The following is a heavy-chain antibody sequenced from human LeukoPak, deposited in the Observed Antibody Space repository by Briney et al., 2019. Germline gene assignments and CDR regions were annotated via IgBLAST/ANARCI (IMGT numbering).Heavy chain of an antibody. CDR2: ISWDGGST. J-gene: IGHJ6*03. CDR1: GFTFDDYT. Sequence: GGSLRLSCAASGFTFDDYTMHWVRQAPGKGLEWVSLISWDGGSTYYADSVKGRFTISRDNSKNSLYLQMNSLRTEDTALYYCAKGSIAGAGTDYMDVWGKGTTVTVSS. CDR3: AKGSIAGAGTDYMDV. V-gene: IGHV3-43*01. D-gene: IGHD6-19*01.